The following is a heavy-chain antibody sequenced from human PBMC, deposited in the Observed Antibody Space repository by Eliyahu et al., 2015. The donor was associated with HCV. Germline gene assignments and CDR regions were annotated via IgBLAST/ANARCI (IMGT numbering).Heavy chain of an antibody. Sequence: QVQLVESGGGVVQPGESLRLSCVGSGFTFSAYGTHWVRQAPGKGLGWVAFIRHDGSNQYYAGSVEGRFTVSRDNFKNTLYLQMDSLRAEDTAVYYCAKDHDSRAGYRHLLHWGQGTLVTVSS. CDR1: GFTFSAYG. V-gene: IGHV3-30*02. CDR3: AKDHDSRAGYRHLLH. D-gene: IGHD3-16*02. CDR2: IRHDGSNQ. J-gene: IGHJ1*01.